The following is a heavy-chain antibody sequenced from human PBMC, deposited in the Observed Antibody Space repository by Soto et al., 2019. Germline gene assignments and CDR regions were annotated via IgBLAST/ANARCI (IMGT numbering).Heavy chain of an antibody. CDR3: AKGAVAGTPTAYYYYGMDV. CDR1: GGTFRTYA. J-gene: IGHJ6*02. CDR2: IIPIFGTV. V-gene: IGHV1-69*12. Sequence: QVQLLQSGAEVKKPGSSVRVSCEASGGTFRTYAISWVRQAPGQGLEWMGEIIPIFGTVNYAQKFQGRVTITADESTTTGYMDLRSLRSEDTAVYYCAKGAVAGTPTAYYYYGMDVWGQGTTVTVSS. D-gene: IGHD6-19*01.